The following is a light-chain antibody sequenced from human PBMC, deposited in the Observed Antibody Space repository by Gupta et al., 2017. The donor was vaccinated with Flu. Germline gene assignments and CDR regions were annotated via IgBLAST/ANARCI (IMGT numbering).Light chain of an antibody. CDR2: DVT. V-gene: IGLV2-11*01. CDR3: CSDAGGLFV. J-gene: IGLJ1*01. Sequence: GTSSDVSGYNYVSWYQQHPGKAPKLMIYDVTKRPSGVPDRFSGSKSGDTASLTIAGLQAEDEADYYCCSDAGGLFVFGTGSTVTVL. CDR1: SSDVSGYNY.